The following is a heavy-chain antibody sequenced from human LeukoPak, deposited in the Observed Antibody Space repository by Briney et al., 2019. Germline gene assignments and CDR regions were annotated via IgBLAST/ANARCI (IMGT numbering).Heavy chain of an antibody. CDR1: GFTFSSYA. CDR3: ATDSYVSGSYYRLFY. D-gene: IGHD3-10*01. V-gene: IGHV3-23*01. Sequence: PGGSLRLSCAASGFTFSSYAMSWVRQAPGKGLEWVSIISGSGGSTYFADSVKGRFTISRDNAKNTLYLQMNNLRAEDTAIYYCATDSYVSGSYYRLFYWGQGTLVTVSS. J-gene: IGHJ4*02. CDR2: ISGSGGST.